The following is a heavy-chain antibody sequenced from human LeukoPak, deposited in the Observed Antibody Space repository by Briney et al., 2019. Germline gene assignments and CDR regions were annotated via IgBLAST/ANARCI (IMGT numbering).Heavy chain of an antibody. CDR3: PREPRYIAWSIDY. CDR2: IKHEGSAN. Sequence: GGSLRLSCAASGLTFSSYWMSLGRQAPGKGLEWVANIKHEGSANSYVDPVTGRFTNSSDTPKNSLYLQINSLRAEDTAVYYCPREPRYIAWSIDYWGQGTLVTVSS. CDR1: GLTFSSYW. D-gene: IGHD3-9*01. V-gene: IGHV3-7*01. J-gene: IGHJ4*02.